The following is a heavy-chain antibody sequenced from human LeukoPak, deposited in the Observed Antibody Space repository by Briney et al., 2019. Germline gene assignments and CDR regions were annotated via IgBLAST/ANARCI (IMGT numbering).Heavy chain of an antibody. CDR1: GFTFGNYW. D-gene: IGHD3-10*01. V-gene: IGHV3-74*01. CDR2: IDSDGIT. CDR3: ARGGHASVDY. J-gene: IGHJ4*02. Sequence: GGSLRLSCAASGFTFGNYWMHWVRQAPGKGLVWVSYIDSDGITRYADSVKGRFTISRDDAENTLSLQMNSLRAEDTAVYYCARGGHASVDYWGQGTLVTVSS.